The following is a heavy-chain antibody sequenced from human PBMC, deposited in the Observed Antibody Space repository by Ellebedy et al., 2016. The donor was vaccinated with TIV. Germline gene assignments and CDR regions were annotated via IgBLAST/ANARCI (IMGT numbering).Heavy chain of an antibody. CDR2: LTRSGDNT. Sequence: GGSLRLXCTASGFTFSSYAMTWVRQAPGEGLEWVSSLTRSGDNTYYAESVKGRFTISRDNAKNTLYLHMNSLRAEDTAVYFCARDREGWETDAFDIWGQGTMVTVSS. CDR1: GFTFSSYA. CDR3: ARDREGWETDAFDI. J-gene: IGHJ3*02. V-gene: IGHV3-23*01. D-gene: IGHD1-26*01.